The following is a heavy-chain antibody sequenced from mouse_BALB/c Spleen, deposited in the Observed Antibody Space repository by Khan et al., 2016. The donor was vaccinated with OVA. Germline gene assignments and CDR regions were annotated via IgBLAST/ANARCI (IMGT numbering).Heavy chain of an antibody. D-gene: IGHD2-10*01. CDR2: IWSDGST. V-gene: IGHV2-6-1*01. CDR1: GFSLTNYG. J-gene: IGHJ4*01. CDR3: ARQPYYHYDIMDY. Sequence: VQLKESGPGLVAPSQSLSITCTISGFSLTNYGVHWVRQPPGKGLEWLVVIWSDGSTTYNSDLKYRLSISKDNSKSQVFLKMNSLQTDDTAMYYCARQPYYHYDIMDYWGQGTLVTVSS.